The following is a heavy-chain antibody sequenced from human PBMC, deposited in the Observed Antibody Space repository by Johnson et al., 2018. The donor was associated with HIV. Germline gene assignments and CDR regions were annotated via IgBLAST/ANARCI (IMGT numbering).Heavy chain of an antibody. CDR2: ISSSGSTI. V-gene: IGHV3-11*04. CDR3: AGGFYYGSGSYHGAFDI. Sequence: QVQLVESGGGLVKPGGSLRLSCAASGFTFSDYYMSWIRQAPGKGLEWVSYISSSGSTIFYADSVKGRFTISRDNAKNSLFLQMNSLRAEDTAVYYCAGGFYYGSGSYHGAFDIWCQVTMVTVSS. D-gene: IGHD3-10*01. J-gene: IGHJ3*02. CDR1: GFTFSDYY.